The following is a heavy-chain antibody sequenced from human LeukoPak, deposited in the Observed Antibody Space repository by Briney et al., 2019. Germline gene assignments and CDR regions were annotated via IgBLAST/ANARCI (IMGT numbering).Heavy chain of an antibody. Sequence: SETLSLTCAVYGGSFRGYYWSWIRQPPGKGLEWIGEINHSGSTNYNPSLKSRVTISVDTSKNQFSLKLSSVTAADTAVYYCARDLRREGFDYWGQGTLVTVSS. V-gene: IGHV4-34*01. J-gene: IGHJ4*02. D-gene: IGHD1-26*01. CDR2: INHSGST. CDR1: GGSFRGYY. CDR3: ARDLRREGFDY.